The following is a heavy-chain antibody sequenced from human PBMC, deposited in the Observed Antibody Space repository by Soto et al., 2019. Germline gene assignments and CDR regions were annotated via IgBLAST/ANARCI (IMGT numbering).Heavy chain of an antibody. CDR1: GFTFSSYA. J-gene: IGHJ4*02. CDR2: ISYDGSNK. CDR3: AKVSSSWYAGFFDL. D-gene: IGHD6-13*01. V-gene: IGHV3-30-3*01. Sequence: GGSLRLSCAASGFTFSSYAMHWVRQAPGKGLEWVAVISYDGSNKYYAESVKGRFTISRDNSKNTLYLQMNGLRAEDTAVYYCAKVSSSWYAGFFDLWGQGTLVTVSS.